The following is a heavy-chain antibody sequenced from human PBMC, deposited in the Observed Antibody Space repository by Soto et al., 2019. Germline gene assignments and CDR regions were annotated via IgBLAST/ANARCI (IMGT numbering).Heavy chain of an antibody. D-gene: IGHD6-19*01. CDR3: AADEVAVAGPYYYYGMDV. CDR2: IIPIFGTA. V-gene: IGHV1-69*13. J-gene: IGHJ6*02. CDR1: GGTFSSYA. Sequence: SVKVSCKASGGTFSSYAISWVRQAPGQGLEWMGGIIPIFGTANYAQKFQGRVTITADESTSTAYMELSSLRSEDTAVYYCAADEVAVAGPYYYYGMDVWGQGTTVTVSS.